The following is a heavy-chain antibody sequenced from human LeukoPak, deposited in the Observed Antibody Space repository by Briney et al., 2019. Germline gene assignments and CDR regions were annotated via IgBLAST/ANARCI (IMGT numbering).Heavy chain of an antibody. V-gene: IGHV4-39*01. Sequence: SETLSLTCTVSGGSIRRSYSYWGWIRQTPGRGLEWIGSVYDSGSTQYSPSLKSRLTVSVDTSKNQFSLNLTSVTATGTAVYYCARSPLPYGAGRGYFDYWGRGTLVTVSS. D-gene: IGHD3-10*01. CDR1: GGSIRRSYSY. J-gene: IGHJ4*02. CDR3: ARSPLPYGAGRGYFDY. CDR2: VYDSGST.